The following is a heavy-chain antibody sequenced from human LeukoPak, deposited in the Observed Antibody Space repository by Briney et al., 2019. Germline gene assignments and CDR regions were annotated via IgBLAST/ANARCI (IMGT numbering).Heavy chain of an antibody. CDR3: ASGWLRYYYFDN. CDR2: VYYSGST. V-gene: IGHV4-59*01. CDR1: GGSISNYY. D-gene: IGHD5-12*01. J-gene: IGHJ4*02. Sequence: SETLPLTCTVSGGSISNYYWSWIRQPPGKGLEWIGYVYYSGSTNYNPSLESRVTISIDTSKNQFSLNLTSVSAADTAVYYCASGWLRYYYFDNWGPGIVVTVSS.